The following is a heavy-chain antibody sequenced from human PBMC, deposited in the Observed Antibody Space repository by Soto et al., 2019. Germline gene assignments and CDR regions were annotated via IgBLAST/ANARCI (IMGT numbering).Heavy chain of an antibody. CDR3: ARETEWLRDSDSYYFDS. D-gene: IGHD5-12*01. V-gene: IGHV4-61*08. Sequence: QVQLQESGPGLVKPSETLSLTCTVSGGSVSSGGYYWTWIRQPPGKGLAWIGNIYYSGSTNYNPSLKSRVTISIDTSKNQFSLKLRSVTSADTAVYYCARETEWLRDSDSYYFDSWGQGTLVTVSS. CDR2: IYYSGST. CDR1: GGSVSSGGYY. J-gene: IGHJ4*02.